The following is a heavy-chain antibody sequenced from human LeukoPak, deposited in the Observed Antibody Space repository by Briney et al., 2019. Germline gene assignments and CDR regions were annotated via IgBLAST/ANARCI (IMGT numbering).Heavy chain of an antibody. CDR2: IIPIFGTA. D-gene: IGHD3-22*01. Sequence: GASVKVSCKASGGTFSSYAISWVRQAPGQGLEWMGGIIPIFGTANYAQKFQGRVTITADESTSTAYMGLSSLRSEDTAVYYCASRMLAGYYDSSGYSWGQGTLVTVSS. CDR1: GGTFSSYA. V-gene: IGHV1-69*13. J-gene: IGHJ4*02. CDR3: ASRMLAGYYDSSGYS.